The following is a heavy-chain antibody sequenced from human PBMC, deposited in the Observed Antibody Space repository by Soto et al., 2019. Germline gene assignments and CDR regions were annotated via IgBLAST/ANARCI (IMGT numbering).Heavy chain of an antibody. CDR3: ARRSFYDILTGSHDAFDI. D-gene: IGHD3-9*01. Sequence: SETLSLTCTVSGGSISSYYWSWIRQPPGKGLEWIGYIYYSGSTNYNPSLKSRVTISVDTSKNQFSLKLSSVTAADTAVYYCARRSFYDILTGSHDAFDIWGQGTMVTVSS. CDR1: GGSISSYY. J-gene: IGHJ3*02. V-gene: IGHV4-59*08. CDR2: IYYSGST.